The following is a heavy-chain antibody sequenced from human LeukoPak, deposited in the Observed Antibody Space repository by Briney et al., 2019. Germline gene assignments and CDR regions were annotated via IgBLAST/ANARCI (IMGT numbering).Heavy chain of an antibody. D-gene: IGHD3-10*01. V-gene: IGHV1-69*13. CDR1: GGTFSSYA. CDR3: AGANYYGSGSYSFGFDY. Sequence: GASVKVSCKASGGTFSSYAISWVRQAPGQGLEWMGGIIPIFGTANYAQKFQGRVTITADESTSTAYMELSSLRSEDTAVYYCAGANYYGSGSYSFGFDYWGQGTLVTVSS. CDR2: IIPIFGTA. J-gene: IGHJ4*02.